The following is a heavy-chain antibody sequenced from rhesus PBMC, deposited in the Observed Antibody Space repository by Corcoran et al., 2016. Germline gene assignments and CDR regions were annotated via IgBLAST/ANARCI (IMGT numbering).Heavy chain of an antibody. D-gene: IGHD6-13*01. J-gene: IGHJ4*01. Sequence: QVQLQESGPGLVKPSETLSLTCAVPGAPTSSYWWNRIRQSPGKGLEWIGVINGNSGPTNYNPSLKSRVTISKDASKNHFSLKMSSVTAADAAVYYCAKGGQSWSGEDYWGQGVLVTVSS. V-gene: IGHV4-80*01. CDR2: INGNSGPT. CDR3: AKGGQSWSGEDY. CDR1: GAPTSSYW.